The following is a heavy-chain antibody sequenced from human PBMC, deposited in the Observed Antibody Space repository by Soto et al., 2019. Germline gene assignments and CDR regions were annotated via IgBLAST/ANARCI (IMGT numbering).Heavy chain of an antibody. CDR2: IDPSDSYT. CDR1: GESITSHG. CDR3: ASIYTLIYGMAV. J-gene: IGHJ6*02. Sequence: ESMTMLCTGSGESITSHGISLVRQMHGKGLEWMGSIDPSDSYTNYSLSFQGHVTISADKSISTDYLHWSSLKASDNAMYYCASIYTLIYGMAVWVQGTPLTFCS. V-gene: IGHV5-10-1*01. D-gene: IGHD3-16*01.